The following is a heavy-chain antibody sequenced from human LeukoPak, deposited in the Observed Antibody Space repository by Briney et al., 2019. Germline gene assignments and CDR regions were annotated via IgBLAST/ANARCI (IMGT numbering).Heavy chain of an antibody. V-gene: IGHV1-2*02. D-gene: IGHD3-22*01. CDR2: INPNSGGT. CDR1: GYTFTGYY. CDR3: ARDQSDYYDSSGYYDY. Sequence: GASVKVSCKASGYTFTGYYMHWVRQAPGQGLEWMGWINPNSGGTNYAQKFQGRVTMNRDTSISTAYMELSRLRSDDTAVYYCARDQSDYYDSSGYYDYWGQGTLVTVSS. J-gene: IGHJ4*02.